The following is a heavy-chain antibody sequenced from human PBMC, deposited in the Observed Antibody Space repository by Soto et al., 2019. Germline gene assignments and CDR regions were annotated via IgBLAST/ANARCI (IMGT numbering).Heavy chain of an antibody. J-gene: IGHJ5*02. CDR3: ARAGSSTANWLDP. D-gene: IGHD2-2*01. CDR1: GSSLHIGGYY. CDR2: IYYTGVT. V-gene: IGHV4-31*03. Sequence: PSETLSLTCTVSGSSLHIGGYYWAWLRQNPGKGREWIGYIYYTGVTYYNPSLGSRVNISVDTSKNQFSLELTFVTAADTAVYYCARAGSSTANWLDPWGQGLLVTVSS.